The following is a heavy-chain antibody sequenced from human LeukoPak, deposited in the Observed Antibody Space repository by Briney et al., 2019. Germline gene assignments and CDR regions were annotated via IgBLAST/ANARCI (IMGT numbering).Heavy chain of an antibody. V-gene: IGHV1-18*01. J-gene: IGHJ4*02. CDR3: ARDRYYYDSSGYFV. D-gene: IGHD3-22*01. Sequence: ASVKVSCKASGYTFTSYGISWVRQAPGQGLEWMGWISAYNGNTNYAQKLQGRVTMTTDTSTSTAYMELRSLRSDDTAVYYCARDRYYYDSSGYFVWGQGTLVTVSS. CDR1: GYTFTSYG. CDR2: ISAYNGNT.